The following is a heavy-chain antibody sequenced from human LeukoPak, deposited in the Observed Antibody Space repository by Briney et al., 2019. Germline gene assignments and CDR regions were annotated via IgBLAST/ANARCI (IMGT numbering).Heavy chain of an antibody. CDR1: GGSISSSSYY. D-gene: IGHD3-22*01. Sequence: PSETLSLTCTVSGGSISSSSYYWGWIRQPPGKGLEWIGSIYYSGSTYYNPSLKSQVTISVHTSKNQFSLKLSSVTAADTAVYYCARRKPLFKHYYDSSTQPVGAFDIWGQGTMVTVSS. CDR3: ARRKPLFKHYYDSSTQPVGAFDI. CDR2: IYYSGST. J-gene: IGHJ3*02. V-gene: IGHV4-39*01.